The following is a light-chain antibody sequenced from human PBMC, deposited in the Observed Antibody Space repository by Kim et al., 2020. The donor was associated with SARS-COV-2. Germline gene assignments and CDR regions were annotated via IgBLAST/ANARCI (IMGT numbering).Light chain of an antibody. CDR2: GDI. J-gene: IGLJ2*01. Sequence: QSVLTQPPSVSGAPGQTVTISCTGSNIGPAYDVHWYQQFPGSAPKLLIYGDIHRPSGVPDRFSGSKSGTSASLAITGLQAEDEADYFCQSYDSGHVVFGGGTQLTVL. V-gene: IGLV1-40*01. CDR3: QSYDSGHVV. CDR1: NIGPAYD.